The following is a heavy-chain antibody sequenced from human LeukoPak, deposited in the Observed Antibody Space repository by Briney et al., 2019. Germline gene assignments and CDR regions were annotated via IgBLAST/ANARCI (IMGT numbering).Heavy chain of an antibody. J-gene: IGHJ4*02. V-gene: IGHV1-2*06. Sequence: ASVKVSCKASGYTFTGYYMHWLRQAPGQGLEWMGRINPNSGGTNYAQKFQGRVTMTRDTSISTAYMELSRLRSDDTAVYYCASAGLLAGLFDYWGQGTLVIVSS. D-gene: IGHD3-9*01. CDR1: GYTFTGYY. CDR2: INPNSGGT. CDR3: ASAGLLAGLFDY.